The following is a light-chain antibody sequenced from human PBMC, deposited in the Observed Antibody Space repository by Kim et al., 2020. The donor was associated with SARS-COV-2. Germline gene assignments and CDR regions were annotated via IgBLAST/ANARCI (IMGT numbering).Light chain of an antibody. CDR3: QHYNIYSYT. CDR2: EAS. J-gene: IGKJ2*01. CDR1: QSIGTR. V-gene: IGKV1-5*03. Sequence: SSPVGDRVTITCRASQSIGTRLAWYQQQPGRAPKLLIYEASTLESGVPSRFSGSGSGTAFTLTINRLQPDDFAVYYCQHYNIYSYTFAQGTKLEI.